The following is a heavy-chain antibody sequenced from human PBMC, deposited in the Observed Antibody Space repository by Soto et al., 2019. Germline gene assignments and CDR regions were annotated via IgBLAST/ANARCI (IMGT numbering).Heavy chain of an antibody. CDR2: IIPIFGTA. Sequence: SVKVSCKASGGTFSSYAISWVRQAPGQGLEWMGGIIPIFGTANYAQKFQGRVTITADESTSTAYMELSSLRSEDTAVYYRARRGGSPAYYGMDVWGQGTTVTVSS. J-gene: IGHJ6*02. D-gene: IGHD2-15*01. CDR1: GGTFSSYA. V-gene: IGHV1-69*13. CDR3: ARRGGSPAYYGMDV.